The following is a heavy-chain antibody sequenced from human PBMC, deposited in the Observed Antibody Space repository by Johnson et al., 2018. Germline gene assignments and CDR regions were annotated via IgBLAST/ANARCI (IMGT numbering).Heavy chain of an antibody. D-gene: IGHD1-26*01. CDR2: IWYDGSNK. J-gene: IGHJ3*02. Sequence: QVQLVQSGGGVVQPGRSLRLSCAASGFTFSSYGMHWVRQAPGKGLEWVAVIWYDGSNKYYADSVKGRFTISRDNSKNTLYLQMNSLRAEDTSGYYCARDWGGSGSYLFAFDIWGPGTMVTVSS. CDR1: GFTFSSYG. V-gene: IGHV3-33*01. CDR3: ARDWGGSGSYLFAFDI.